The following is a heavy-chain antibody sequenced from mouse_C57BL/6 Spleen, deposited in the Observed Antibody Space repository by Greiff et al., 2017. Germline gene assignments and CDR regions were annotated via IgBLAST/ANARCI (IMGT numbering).Heavy chain of an antibody. Sequence: VQLQQPGAELVKPGASVKMSCKASGYTFTSYWITWVKQRPGQGLEWIGEIYPGSGSTNYNEKFKSKATLTVDTSSSTAYMQLSSLTSEDSAVYYCTRCGPRYFDVWGTGTTVTVSS. J-gene: IGHJ1*03. V-gene: IGHV1-55*01. CDR1: GYTFTSYW. CDR2: IYPGSGST. CDR3: TRCGPRYFDV.